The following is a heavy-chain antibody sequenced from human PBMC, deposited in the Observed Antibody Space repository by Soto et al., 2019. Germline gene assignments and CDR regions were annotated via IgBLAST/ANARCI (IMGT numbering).Heavy chain of an antibody. CDR1: GCTFSGYG. J-gene: IGHJ6*03. CDR2: IKQDGSEK. D-gene: IGHD3-10*01. V-gene: IGHV3-7*01. CDR3: ARGVFGELPQVHYYYYYYMDV. Sequence: GSLRLSCGAGGCTFSGYGMSWVRQAPGKRPEWVAYIKQDGSEKYYVDSVKGRFTISRDNAKNSLYLQMNSLRAEDTAVYYCARGVFGELPQVHYYYYYYMDVWGKGTTVTVSS.